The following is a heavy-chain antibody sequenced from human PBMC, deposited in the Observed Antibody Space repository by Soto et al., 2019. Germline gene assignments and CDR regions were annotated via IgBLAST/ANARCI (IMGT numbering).Heavy chain of an antibody. CDR2: ISYDGSNK. CDR3: ARDLSSGIAVAGYSDY. CDR1: GFTFSSYA. J-gene: IGHJ4*02. Sequence: AGGSLRLSCAASGFTFSSYAMHWVRQAPGKGLEWVAVISYDGSNKYYADSVKGRFTISRDNSKNTLYLQMNSLRAEDTAVYYCARDLSSGIAVAGYSDYWGQGTLVTVSS. V-gene: IGHV3-30-3*01. D-gene: IGHD6-19*01.